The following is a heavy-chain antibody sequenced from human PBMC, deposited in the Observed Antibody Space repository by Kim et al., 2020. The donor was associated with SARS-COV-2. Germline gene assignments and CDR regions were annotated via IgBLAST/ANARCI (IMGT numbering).Heavy chain of an antibody. CDR1: GYSFANYW. CDR3: ARHASPPLYFDMDL. Sequence: GESLKISCKGSGYSFANYWIGRVRQMPGKGLEWMGIIFPGDSHTKYGPSFQGQVTISADKSLSTVYLHWTSLKASDSAMYYCARHASPPLYFDMDLWGQGTAVTVSS. CDR2: IFPGDSHT. V-gene: IGHV5-51*01. J-gene: IGHJ6*02.